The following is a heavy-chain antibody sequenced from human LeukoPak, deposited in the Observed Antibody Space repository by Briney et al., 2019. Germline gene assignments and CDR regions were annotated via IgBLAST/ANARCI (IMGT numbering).Heavy chain of an antibody. J-gene: IGHJ4*02. CDR3: ARAHHRRVYDYVWGSYPY. V-gene: IGHV3-30*02. D-gene: IGHD3-16*02. CDR1: GFTFSSYD. CDR2: IRYDGSNK. Sequence: PGGSLRLSCAASGFTFSSYDIHWVRQAPGKGLEWVAFIRYDGSNKYYADSVKGRFTISRDNAKNSLYLQMNSLRAEDTAVYYCARAHHRRVYDYVWGSYPYWGQGTLVTVSS.